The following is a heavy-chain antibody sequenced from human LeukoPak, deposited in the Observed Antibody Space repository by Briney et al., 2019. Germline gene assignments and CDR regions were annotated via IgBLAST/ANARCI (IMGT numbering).Heavy chain of an antibody. CDR3: ARDGDY. CDR2: IYYSGST. J-gene: IGHJ4*02. Sequence: PSETLSLTCTVSGGSVSSGSYYWSWIRQPPGKGLEWIGYIYYSGSTNYNPSLKSRVTISVDTSKNQFSLKLSSVTAADTAVYYCARDGDYRGQGTLVTVSS. CDR1: GGSVSSGSYY. V-gene: IGHV4-61*01.